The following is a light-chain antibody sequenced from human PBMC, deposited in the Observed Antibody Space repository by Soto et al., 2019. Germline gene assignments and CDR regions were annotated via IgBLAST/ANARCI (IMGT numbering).Light chain of an antibody. V-gene: IGKV3-20*01. CDR3: QQYGSSPLT. J-gene: IGKJ4*01. CDR2: GAS. CDR1: QSVSSSS. Sequence: EIVLAQSPGTLSLSPGERATLSCRASQSVSSSSLAWYQQKPGQAPRLLIYGASSRATGIPDRFSGSGSGTDFTLTISRLEPEDFAVSYCQQYGSSPLTFGGVTKVEIK.